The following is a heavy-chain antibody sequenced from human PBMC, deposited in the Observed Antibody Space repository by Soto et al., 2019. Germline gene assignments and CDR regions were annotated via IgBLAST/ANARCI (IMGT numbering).Heavy chain of an antibody. D-gene: IGHD3-22*01. CDR2: IIPMLGIA. V-gene: IGHV1-69*01. J-gene: IGHJ6*02. CDR1: GGSFSDYA. CDR3: ARDGDYYDSSGFQRDYHYYGMDV. Sequence: QVQLVQSGAEVKKPGSSVKVSCQASGGSFSDYAISWVRQAPGQGLEWMGGIIPMLGIADNAQKFQGRVIITAEEYTSTVYMELSSLSAEDTSVDYCARDGDYYDSSGFQRDYHYYGMDVWGQGTTVTVAS.